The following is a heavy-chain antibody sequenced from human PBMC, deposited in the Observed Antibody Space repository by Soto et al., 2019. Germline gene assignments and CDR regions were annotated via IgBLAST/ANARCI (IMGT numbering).Heavy chain of an antibody. V-gene: IGHV3-74*01. D-gene: IGHD4-17*01. CDR2: LNPNGTFT. Sequence: EVKLVESGGGLVQPGGSLRLSCAGSGFTFSGYWMHWVRQAPGKGPVWVSRLNPNGTFTTNADSVKGRFTISRDNAKNTLYLQMNSLRADDTSVYYFARVVTSTTYWGLFYDWCPGTLVTFSS. J-gene: IGHJ4*02. CDR3: ARVVTSTTYWGLFYD. CDR1: GFTFSGYW.